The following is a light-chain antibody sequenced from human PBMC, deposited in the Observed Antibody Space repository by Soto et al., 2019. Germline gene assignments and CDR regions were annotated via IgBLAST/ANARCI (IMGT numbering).Light chain of an antibody. Sequence: EIVLTHSPATLSLSPGERSTLSCRASQSVSSHLAWYQQRPGQAPRLLIYDASNRATGVPARFSGSGSGTDFTLAISSLEPEDFAVYYCQQRSSWPPTFGQGTRLEIK. V-gene: IGKV3-11*01. CDR3: QQRSSWPPT. CDR1: QSVSSH. J-gene: IGKJ5*01. CDR2: DAS.